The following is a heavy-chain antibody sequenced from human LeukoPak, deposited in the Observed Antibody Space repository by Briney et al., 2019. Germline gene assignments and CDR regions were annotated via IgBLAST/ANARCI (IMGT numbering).Heavy chain of an antibody. CDR1: GFTFSNYS. CDR3: ARGSVRYFDPLDY. CDR2: INSGSSYI. Sequence: GGSLRLSCAASGFTFSNYSMNWVRQAPGKGLEWXSSINSGSSYIYYADSVKGRFTISRDNAKNSLYLQMNSLRAEDTAVYYCARGSVRYFDPLDYWGQGTLVTVSS. J-gene: IGHJ4*02. V-gene: IGHV3-21*01. D-gene: IGHD3-9*01.